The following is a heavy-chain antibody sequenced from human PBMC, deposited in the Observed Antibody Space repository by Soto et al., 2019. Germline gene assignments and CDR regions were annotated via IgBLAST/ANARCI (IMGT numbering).Heavy chain of an antibody. CDR2: IKSKTDGGTT. CDR3: TTESPNIAARNAFDI. Sequence: GGSLRLSCAASGFTFSNAWMSWVRQAPGKGLEWVGRIKSKTDGGTTDYAAPVKGRFTISRDDSKNTLYLQMNSLKTEDTAVYYCTTESPNIAARNAFDIWGQGTMVTVSS. CDR1: GFTFSNAW. J-gene: IGHJ3*02. V-gene: IGHV3-15*01. D-gene: IGHD6-6*01.